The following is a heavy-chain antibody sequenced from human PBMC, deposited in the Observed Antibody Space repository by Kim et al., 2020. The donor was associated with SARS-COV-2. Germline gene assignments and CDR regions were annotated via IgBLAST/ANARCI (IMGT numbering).Heavy chain of an antibody. D-gene: IGHD3-22*01. J-gene: IGHJ6*02. CDR1: GGSFSGYY. Sequence: SETLSLTCAVYGGSFSGYYWSWIRQPPGKGLEWIGEINHSGSTNYNPSLKSRVTISVDTSKNQFSLKLSSVTAADTAVYYCARVYYDRGNYGMDVWGQGTTVTVSS. CDR2: INHSGST. CDR3: ARVYYDRGNYGMDV. V-gene: IGHV4-34*01.